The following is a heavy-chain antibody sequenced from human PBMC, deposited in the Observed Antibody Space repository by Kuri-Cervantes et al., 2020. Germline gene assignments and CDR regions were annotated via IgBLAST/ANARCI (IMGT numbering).Heavy chain of an antibody. CDR2: ISGSGGST. J-gene: IGHJ2*01. Sequence: GESLKISCAAPGFTFSSYAMSWVRQAPGKGLEWVSAISGSGGSTYYADSVKGRFTISRDNSKNTLYLQMNSLRAEDTAVYYCAKSAAAGHGYWYFDLWGRGTLVTVSS. CDR3: AKSAAAGHGYWYFDL. D-gene: IGHD6-13*01. CDR1: GFTFSSYA. V-gene: IGHV3-23*01.